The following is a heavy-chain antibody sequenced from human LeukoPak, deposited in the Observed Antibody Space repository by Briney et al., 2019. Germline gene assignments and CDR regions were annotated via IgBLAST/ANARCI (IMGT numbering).Heavy chain of an antibody. CDR3: ARTYGSSGLGYFDL. CDR2: IYYSGST. V-gene: IGHV4-59*01. D-gene: IGHD6-13*01. J-gene: IGHJ2*01. CDR1: GGSISSYY. Sequence: ASETLSLTCTVSGGSISSYYWSWIRQPPGKGLEWIGYIYYSGSTNYSPSLKSRLTISVDTSKNQFSLKLSSVTAADTAVYYCARTYGSSGLGYFDLWGRGTLDTVSS.